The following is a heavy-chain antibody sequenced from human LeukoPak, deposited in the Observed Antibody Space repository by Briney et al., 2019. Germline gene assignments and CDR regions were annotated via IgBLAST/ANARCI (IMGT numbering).Heavy chain of an antibody. V-gene: IGHV4-31*03. CDR2: IHHSGRS. CDR3: ARGGNRFGGFYFDY. J-gene: IGHJ4*02. Sequence: PSQTLSLTCTVSADSLSSGGHYWAWIRQFPGKGLESIGFIHHSGRSRHNPSLKDRVAISVDTSRKQFALKLSSVTAADTAMYYCARGGNRFGGFYFDYWGQGTQVIVSS. D-gene: IGHD3-10*01. CDR1: ADSLSSGGHY.